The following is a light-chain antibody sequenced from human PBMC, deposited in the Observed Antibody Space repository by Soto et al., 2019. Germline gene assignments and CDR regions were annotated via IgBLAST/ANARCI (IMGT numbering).Light chain of an antibody. CDR2: WAS. CDR1: QSVFQRSTNRNY. CDR3: EQYHSVPYT. V-gene: IGKV4-1*01. J-gene: IGKJ2*01. Sequence: DIVMPQSPDSLAVSLGERATINCRSSQSVFQRSTNRNYLSWYQQKPGQPPKLLIYWASTRESGVPDRFSGSGSRTDFTLTISSLQAEDVAVYYCEQYHSVPYTFGQGTEVEIK.